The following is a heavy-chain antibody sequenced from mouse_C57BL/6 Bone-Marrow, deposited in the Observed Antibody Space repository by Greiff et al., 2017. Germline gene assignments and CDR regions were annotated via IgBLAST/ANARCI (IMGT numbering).Heavy chain of an antibody. J-gene: IGHJ2*01. Sequence: VQLQQSGAELVKPGASVKLSCTASGFNIKDYYMHWVKQRTEQGLEWIGRIDPEDGETKSAPKFQGKATITADTSSNTAYLQLSRLTSEDTAVYYCARAAQAPGPRVSFDYWGQGTTLTVSS. CDR1: GFNIKDYY. CDR2: IDPEDGET. D-gene: IGHD3-2*02. CDR3: ARAAQAPGPRVSFDY. V-gene: IGHV14-2*01.